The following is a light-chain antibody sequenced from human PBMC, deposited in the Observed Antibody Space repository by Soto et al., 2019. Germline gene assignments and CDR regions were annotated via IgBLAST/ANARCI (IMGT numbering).Light chain of an antibody. V-gene: IGLV3-21*04. CDR2: YDS. Sequence: YELTQPPSVSVAPGKTARITCGGNNIGSKSVHWYQQKPGQAPVLVIYYDSDRPSGIPERFSGSNSGNTATLTISRVEAGDEADYYCQVWDSSSDSYVFGTGTKLTVL. CDR1: NIGSKS. J-gene: IGLJ1*01. CDR3: QVWDSSSDSYV.